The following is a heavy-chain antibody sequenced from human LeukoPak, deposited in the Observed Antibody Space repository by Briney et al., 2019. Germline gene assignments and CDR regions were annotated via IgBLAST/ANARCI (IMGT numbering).Heavy chain of an antibody. CDR3: SRDRGITICGVGDNRCDP. D-gene: IGHD3-3*01. CDR1: GYTFTSYG. V-gene: IGHV1-18*01. J-gene: IGHJ5*02. CDR2: ISAKNEST. Sequence: ASVKVSCKASGYTFTSYGISWVRQAPGQGLEGMGCISAKNESTNYAQKRQGRVTMTTEPSTSTAYMELRRLKCDDTGVYYCSRDRGITICGVGDNRCDPWGQGTLVSVSS.